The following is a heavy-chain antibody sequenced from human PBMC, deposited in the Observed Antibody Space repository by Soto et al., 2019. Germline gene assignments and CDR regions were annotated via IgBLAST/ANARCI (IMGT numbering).Heavy chain of an antibody. CDR3: AAMKVVVAATRLHYYGMDV. V-gene: IGHV1-58*01. CDR1: GFTFTSSA. J-gene: IGHJ6*02. CDR2: IVVGSGNT. D-gene: IGHD2-15*01. Sequence: EASVKVSCKASGFTFTSSAVQWVRQARGQRLEWIGWIVVGSGNTNYAQKFQERVTITRDMSTSTAYMELSSLRSEDTAVYYSAAMKVVVAATRLHYYGMDVWGQGTTVTVSS.